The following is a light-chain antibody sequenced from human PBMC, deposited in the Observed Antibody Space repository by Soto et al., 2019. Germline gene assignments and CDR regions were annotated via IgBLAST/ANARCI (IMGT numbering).Light chain of an antibody. CDR1: QSISDT. CDR3: QQYGSSLWA. CDR2: SAS. V-gene: IGKV3-15*01. Sequence: EIVMTPSPATLSVSPGGRATLSCRASQSISDTLAWYQQKPGQAPRLLIYSASRGATGFPARFSGSGSGTDFTLTITRLEPEDCAVYYCQQYGSSLWAFGQGTKWIS. J-gene: IGKJ1*01.